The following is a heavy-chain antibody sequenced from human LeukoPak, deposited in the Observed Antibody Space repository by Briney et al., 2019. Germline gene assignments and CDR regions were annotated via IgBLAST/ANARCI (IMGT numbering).Heavy chain of an antibody. Sequence: GGSLRLSCAASGFALSSHWMTWVRQVPGRGPEWVANVNRDGSETYYLDSVKGRFTISKDNAKNSLYLQMNSLRAEDTALYHCARNNGMGVWGQGTTVIVSS. CDR1: GFALSSHW. J-gene: IGHJ6*02. CDR3: ARNNGMGV. CDR2: VNRDGSET. V-gene: IGHV3-7*03.